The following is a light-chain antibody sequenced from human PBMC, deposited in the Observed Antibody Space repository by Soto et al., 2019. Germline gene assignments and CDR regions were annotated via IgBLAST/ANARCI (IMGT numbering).Light chain of an antibody. CDR1: QSISSW. V-gene: IGKV1-5*03. CDR3: QQYNSYPIT. J-gene: IGKJ5*01. CDR2: KAS. Sequence: DIQMTQSPSTLSASVGDRVTITCRASQSISSWLAWYQQKPGKAPKLLIYKASSLESGVPSRFSGSGSGTELTITISSLQPDDFATYYCQQYNSYPITFGHGTRLEIK.